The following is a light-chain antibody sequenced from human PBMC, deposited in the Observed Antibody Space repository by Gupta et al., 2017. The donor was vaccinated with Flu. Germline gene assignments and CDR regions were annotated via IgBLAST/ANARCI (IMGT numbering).Light chain of an antibody. CDR2: ATS. Sequence: IKMTQSPSYVSASLGDRVSITCRASLSISRYLHCYQQKPGKAPILLMYATSSLESGFPSRFSGSGSGTDYTLPISSLQPEDFATYYCHQSYGTPFSFGPGTKVEMK. CDR3: HQSYGTPFS. V-gene: IGKV1-39*01. CDR1: LSISRY. J-gene: IGKJ3*01.